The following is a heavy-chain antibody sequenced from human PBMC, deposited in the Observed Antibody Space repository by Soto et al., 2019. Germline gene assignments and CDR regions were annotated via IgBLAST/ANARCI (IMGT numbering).Heavy chain of an antibody. CDR3: ATSNYDYFWRSDRYTPHNDY. CDR2: INPNIGGT. Sequence: ASVKVSCKDSGYTFTGYYMHWVRQAPGQGLEWMGWINPNIGGTNYAQKFQGWVTMTRDTSIRTAYMELSRLRSDDTAVYYCATSNYDYFWRSDRYTPHNDYWGKGTMGIVSS. D-gene: IGHD3-16*02. CDR1: GYTFTGYY. V-gene: IGHV1-2*04. J-gene: IGHJ4*01.